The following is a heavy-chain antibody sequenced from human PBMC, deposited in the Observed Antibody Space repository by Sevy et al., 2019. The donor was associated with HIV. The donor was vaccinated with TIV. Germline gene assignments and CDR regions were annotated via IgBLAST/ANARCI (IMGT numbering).Heavy chain of an antibody. Sequence: GGSLRLSCAASGFTFSSYAINWVRQPPGKGLEWVQSINAISSNIYYADSVKGRFTISRDNAGNSLYLQMNSVRAEDTAVYYCARDLFSGGNAVYGYWGQGTLVTVSS. V-gene: IGHV3-21*01. CDR3: ARDLFSGGNAVYGY. CDR1: GFTFSSYA. D-gene: IGHD2-15*01. CDR2: INAISSNI. J-gene: IGHJ4*02.